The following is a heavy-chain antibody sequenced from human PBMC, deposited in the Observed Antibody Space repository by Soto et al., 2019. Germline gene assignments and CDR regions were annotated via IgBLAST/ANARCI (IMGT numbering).Heavy chain of an antibody. V-gene: IGHV3-30-3*01. J-gene: IGHJ6*02. CDR2: ISFDGTKK. D-gene: IGHD4-17*01. CDR3: ARDDDYGYSYINYGLDV. CDR1: GFTFNIYA. Sequence: GGSLRLSCAASGFTFNIYALHWVRQAPGKGLEWVAVISFDGTKKYYSDSVKGRFTISRDNLKNTLYLQMNNLRVEDAALYFCARDDDYGYSYINYGLDVSGQVTTFTVSS.